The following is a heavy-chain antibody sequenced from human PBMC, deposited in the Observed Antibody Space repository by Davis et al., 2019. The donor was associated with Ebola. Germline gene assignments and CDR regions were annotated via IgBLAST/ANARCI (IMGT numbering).Heavy chain of an antibody. Sequence: PSETLSLTCTVSRGSISSYYWSWIRQPPGKGLEWIGYIYYSGSTNYNPSLKSRVTISVDTSKNQFSLKLSSVTAADTAVYYWARLLWFGELKNWYFDLWGRGTLVTVSS. V-gene: IGHV4-59*01. CDR1: RGSISSYY. CDR3: ARLLWFGELKNWYFDL. D-gene: IGHD3-10*01. CDR2: IYYSGST. J-gene: IGHJ2*01.